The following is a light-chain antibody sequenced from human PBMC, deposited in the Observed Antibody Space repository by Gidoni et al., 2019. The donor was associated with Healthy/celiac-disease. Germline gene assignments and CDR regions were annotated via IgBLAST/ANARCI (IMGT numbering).Light chain of an antibody. CDR3: QQRQS. CDR1: QSVSSY. V-gene: IGKV3-11*01. J-gene: IGKJ1*01. Sequence: EIVLTQSPATLSLSPGERATLSCRASQSVSSYLAWYQQTPGQAPRLLIYDASNRATGIPARFSGSGSGTDFTLTISSLEPEDFAVYYCQQRQSFGQGTKVEIK. CDR2: DAS.